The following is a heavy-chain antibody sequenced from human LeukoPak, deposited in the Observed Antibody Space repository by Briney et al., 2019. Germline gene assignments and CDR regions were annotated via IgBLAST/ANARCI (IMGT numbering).Heavy chain of an antibody. Sequence: GGSLRLSCAASGFTFSTYAMHWVRQAPGKGLEYVSAIKNNGGGTYYASSVQGRFTVSRDNSRSTLYLQMDSLRPDDMSIYYCARVQSTVRGIQGPFDLWGQGTLVTVS. D-gene: IGHD3-10*02. CDR3: ARVQSTVRGIQGPFDL. V-gene: IGHV3-64*01. CDR1: GFTFSTYA. J-gene: IGHJ4*02. CDR2: IKNNGGGT.